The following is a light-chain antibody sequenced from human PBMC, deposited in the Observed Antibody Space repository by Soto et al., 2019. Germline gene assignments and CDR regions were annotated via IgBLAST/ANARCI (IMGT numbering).Light chain of an antibody. Sequence: EIVLTQSPATLSLSPGERATLSCRASQSVSSYLAWYQQKPGQAPRLLIYDASNRATGIPARFSGSGSGTDFTLTLSRLEPEDFAVYYCQQRSNWYTFGQGTKLEIK. CDR1: QSVSSY. J-gene: IGKJ2*01. CDR2: DAS. CDR3: QQRSNWYT. V-gene: IGKV3-11*01.